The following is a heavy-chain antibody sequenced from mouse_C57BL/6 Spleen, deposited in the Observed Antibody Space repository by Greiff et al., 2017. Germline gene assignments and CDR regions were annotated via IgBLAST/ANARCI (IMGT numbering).Heavy chain of an antibody. Sequence: EVQLVESGGGLVKPGASLKLSCAASGFTFSDYGMHWVRQAPEKGLEWVAYISSGSSTIYYADTVKGRFTISRDNAKNTLFLQMTSLGSEDTAMCYCARGSYYFDYWGQGTTLTVSS. V-gene: IGHV5-17*01. CDR1: GFTFSDYG. CDR3: ARGSYYFDY. J-gene: IGHJ2*01. CDR2: ISSGSSTI.